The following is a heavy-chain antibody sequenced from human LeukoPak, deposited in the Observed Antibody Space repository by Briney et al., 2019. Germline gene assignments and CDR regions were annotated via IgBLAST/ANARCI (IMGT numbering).Heavy chain of an antibody. Sequence: SETLSLTCTVSGGSISSYYWSWIRQPPGKGLEWIGYIYYSGSTNYNPSLKSRVTISVDTSKNQISLKLSSVTAADTAVYYCAGTYDSSGFDYWGQGTLVTVSS. V-gene: IGHV4-59*08. CDR2: IYYSGST. CDR1: GGSISSYY. D-gene: IGHD3-22*01. J-gene: IGHJ4*02. CDR3: AGTYDSSGFDY.